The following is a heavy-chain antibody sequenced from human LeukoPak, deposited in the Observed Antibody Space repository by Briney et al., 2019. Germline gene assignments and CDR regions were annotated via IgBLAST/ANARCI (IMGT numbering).Heavy chain of an antibody. CDR3: ARGRYEMKGYCSSTSCLYYYYMDV. Sequence: ASVKVSCKASGYTFTSYDINWVRQATGQGLDWVGWMNPNCGNTGYAQKFQGRVTMTRNTSISTAYMELSSLRSEDTAVYYCARGRYEMKGYCSSTSCLYYYYMDVWGKGTTVTVSS. CDR2: MNPNCGNT. V-gene: IGHV1-8*01. CDR1: GYTFTSYD. J-gene: IGHJ6*03. D-gene: IGHD2-2*01.